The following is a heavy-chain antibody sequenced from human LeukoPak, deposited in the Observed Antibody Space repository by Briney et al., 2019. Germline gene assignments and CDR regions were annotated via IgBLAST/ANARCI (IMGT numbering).Heavy chain of an antibody. D-gene: IGHD2-21*02. CDR3: ARGRRDCSGDCYVAFDI. J-gene: IGHJ3*02. Sequence: ASVKVSCKASGYTFASFGITWVRQAPGQGLEWMGRIIPILGIANYAQKFQGRVTITADKSTSTAYMELSSLRSEDTAVYYCARGRRDCSGDCYVAFDIWGQGTMVTVSS. CDR1: GYTFASFG. CDR2: IIPILGIA. V-gene: IGHV1-69*04.